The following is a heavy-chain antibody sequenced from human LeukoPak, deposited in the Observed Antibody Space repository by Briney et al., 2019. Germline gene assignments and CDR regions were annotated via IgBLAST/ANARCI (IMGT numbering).Heavy chain of an antibody. CDR2: INHSGST. D-gene: IGHD2-2*01. CDR3: ARRASLYCSSTSCYRGAFDI. Sequence: PSETLSLTCAVYGGSFSGYYWSWIRQPPGKGLEWIGEINHSGSTNYNPSLKSRVTLSVDTSKNQFSLKLSSVTAADTAVYYCARRASLYCSSTSCYRGAFDIWGQGTMVTVSS. V-gene: IGHV4-34*01. CDR1: GGSFSGYY. J-gene: IGHJ3*02.